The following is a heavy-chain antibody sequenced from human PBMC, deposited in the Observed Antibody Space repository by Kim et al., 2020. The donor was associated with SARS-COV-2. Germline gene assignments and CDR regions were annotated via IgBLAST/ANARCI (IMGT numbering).Heavy chain of an antibody. D-gene: IGHD4-17*01. V-gene: IGHV3-15*01. CDR3: TTDPHDYGDYYFDY. CDR1: GFTFSNAW. Sequence: GGSLRLSCAASGFTFSNAWMSWVRQAPGKGLEWVGRITSKTDGGTTDYAAPVKGRFTISRDDSKNTLYLQMNSLKTEDTAVYYCTTDPHDYGDYYFDYWG. J-gene: IGHJ4*01. CDR2: ITSKTDGGTT.